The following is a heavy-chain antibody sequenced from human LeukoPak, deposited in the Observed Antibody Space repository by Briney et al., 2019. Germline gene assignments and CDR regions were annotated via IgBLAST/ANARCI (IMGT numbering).Heavy chain of an antibody. Sequence: GGSLRLSCAASAFTFDDYGMSWVRQAPGKGLEWVSAISGSGGSTYYADSVKGRFTISRDNSKNTLYLQMNSLRAEDTAVYYCAKGGGGVVVVPAAIDYFDYWGQGTLVTVSS. D-gene: IGHD2-2*01. CDR3: AKGGGGVVVVPAAIDYFDY. CDR1: AFTFDDYG. J-gene: IGHJ4*02. CDR2: ISGSGGST. V-gene: IGHV3-23*01.